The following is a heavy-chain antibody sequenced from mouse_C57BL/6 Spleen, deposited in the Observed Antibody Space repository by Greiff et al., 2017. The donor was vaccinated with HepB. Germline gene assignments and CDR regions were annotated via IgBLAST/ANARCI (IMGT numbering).Heavy chain of an antibody. D-gene: IGHD2-1*01. V-gene: IGHV1-15*01. CDR1: GYTFTDYE. J-gene: IGHJ4*01. CDR3: IYFYYAMDY. Sequence: VQLQQSGAELVRPGASVTLSCKASGYTFTDYEMHWVKQTPVHGLEWIGAIDPETGGTAYNQKFKGKAILAADKSSSTAYMELRSLTSEDSAVYYCIYFYYAMDYWGQGTSVTVSS. CDR2: IDPETGGT.